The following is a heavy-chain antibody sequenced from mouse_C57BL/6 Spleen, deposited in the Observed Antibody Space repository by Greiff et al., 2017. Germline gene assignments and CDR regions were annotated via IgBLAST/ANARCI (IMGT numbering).Heavy chain of an antibody. CDR1: GYTFTDYN. D-gene: IGHD4-1*01. V-gene: IGHV1-22*01. Sequence: EVQLQQSGPELVKPGASVKMSCKASGYTFTDYNMHWVKQSHGRGLEWIGYINPNNGGTRYNQKFKGKATLTVKNSSSTAYMELRSLASEDSAVYYCASDWDEFAYWGKAALVTVSA. J-gene: IGHJ3*01. CDR2: INPNNGGT. CDR3: ASDWDEFAY.